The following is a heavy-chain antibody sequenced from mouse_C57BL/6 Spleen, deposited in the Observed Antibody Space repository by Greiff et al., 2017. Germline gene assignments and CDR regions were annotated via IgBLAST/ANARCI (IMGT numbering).Heavy chain of an antibody. Sequence: VKLMESGPELVKPGASVKISCKASGYAFSSSWMNWVKQRPGKGLEWIGRIYPGDGDTNYNGKFKGKATLTADKSSSTAYMQLSSLTSEDSAVYFCARSPDGYYVGYAMDYWGQGTSVTVSS. J-gene: IGHJ4*01. CDR1: GYAFSSSW. CDR3: ARSPDGYYVGYAMDY. D-gene: IGHD2-3*01. CDR2: IYPGDGDT. V-gene: IGHV1-82*01.